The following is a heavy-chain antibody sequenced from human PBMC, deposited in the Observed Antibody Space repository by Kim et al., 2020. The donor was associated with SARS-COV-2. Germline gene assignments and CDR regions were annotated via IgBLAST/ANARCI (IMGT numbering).Heavy chain of an antibody. CDR2: ITNSGGNT. D-gene: IGHD6-6*01. V-gene: IGHV3-23*01. CDR3: AKEYTSSSGQIDF. CDR1: GFTFSSYA. J-gene: IGHJ4*02. Sequence: GGSLRLSCAASGFTFSSYAVTWVRQAPGKGLEWVSAITNSGGNTYYADSVKGRFAISRDNSKNTLYLQMNSLRAEDTAVYYCAKEYTSSSGQIDFWGQGTLVTVSS.